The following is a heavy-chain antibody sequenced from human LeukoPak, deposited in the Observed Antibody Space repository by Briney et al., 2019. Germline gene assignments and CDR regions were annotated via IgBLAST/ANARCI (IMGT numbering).Heavy chain of an antibody. J-gene: IGHJ3*02. CDR1: GFTFSSYA. D-gene: IGHD3-22*01. CDR3: AKVIPTYYYDSSGYPAALDI. V-gene: IGHV3-23*01. Sequence: GASLRLSCAASGFTFSSYAMSWVRQAPGKGLEWVSAISGSGGSTYYADSVKGRFTISRDNSKNTLYLQMNSLRAEDTAVYYCAKVIPTYYYDSSGYPAALDIWGQGTMVTVSS. CDR2: ISGSGGST.